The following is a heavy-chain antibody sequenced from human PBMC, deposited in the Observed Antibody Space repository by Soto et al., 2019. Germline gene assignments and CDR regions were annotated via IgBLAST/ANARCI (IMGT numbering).Heavy chain of an antibody. CDR1: GYPCTSYE. D-gene: IGHD3-10*01. CDR2: LNPNSGNR. J-gene: IGHJ4*02. V-gene: IGHV1-8*01. CDR3: AIVADASGSYYMFDY. Sequence: QVQLVQSGAEVKKPGASVKVSCKSSGYPCTSYEINWVRQATGQGLEWMGWLNPNSGNRGYAQKWQGRVTMTRNTSISTAHMEHSSLSSEDTAVYYCAIVADASGSYYMFDYWGQGTLVRVSS.